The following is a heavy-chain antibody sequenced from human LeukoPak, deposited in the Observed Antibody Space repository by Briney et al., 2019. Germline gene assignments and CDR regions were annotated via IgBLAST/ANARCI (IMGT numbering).Heavy chain of an antibody. Sequence: SETLSLTCTVSGGSISSSSSYWGWIRQPPGKGLEWIGSFYYSGSTYYHPSLKSRVTISVDTPKNQFSLKLSSVTAADTAVYYCARQLVETTAGTFDYWGQGTLVTVSS. J-gene: IGHJ4*02. D-gene: IGHD2-8*02. V-gene: IGHV4-39*01. CDR1: GGSISSSSSY. CDR2: FYYSGST. CDR3: ARQLVETTAGTFDY.